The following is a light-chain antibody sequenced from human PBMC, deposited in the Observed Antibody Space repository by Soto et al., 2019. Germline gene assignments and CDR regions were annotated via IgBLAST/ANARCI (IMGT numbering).Light chain of an antibody. V-gene: IGLV6-57*01. CDR3: QSYDSSSLV. CDR1: SGTIASNY. J-gene: IGLJ2*01. Sequence: NFMLTQPHSVSESPGKTVTISCTRSSGTIASNYVQWYQQRPGSSPTTVISEDNQRPSGVPDRFSGSIDSSSNSASLTISGLKTEDEADYYCQSYDSSSLVFGGGTKLTVL. CDR2: EDN.